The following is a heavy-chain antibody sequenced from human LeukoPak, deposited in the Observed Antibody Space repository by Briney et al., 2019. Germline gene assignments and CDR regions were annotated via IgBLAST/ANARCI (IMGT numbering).Heavy chain of an antibody. CDR1: GFTFDDYA. J-gene: IGHJ4*02. CDR2: ISWNSGSI. Sequence: GRSLRLSCAASGFTFDDYAMHWVRQAPGKGMEWVSGISWNSGSIGYADSVKGRFTISRDNAKNSLYLQMNSLRAEDTALYYCAKAIQNYWSFDYWGQGTLVTVSS. D-gene: IGHD1-7*01. V-gene: IGHV3-9*01. CDR3: AKAIQNYWSFDY.